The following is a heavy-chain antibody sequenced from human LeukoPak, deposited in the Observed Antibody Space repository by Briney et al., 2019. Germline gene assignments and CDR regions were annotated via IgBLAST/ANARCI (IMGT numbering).Heavy chain of an antibody. CDR2: INPNSGGT. CDR3: ASYDSSAY. CDR1: GYTFTDYY. D-gene: IGHD3-22*01. V-gene: IGHV1-2*02. Sequence: ASVKVSCTASGYTFTDYYVHWVRQAPGQGLEWMGWINPNSGGTNSAQKFQGRVTMTRDTSISTAYMELSRLRFDDTAVYYCASYDSSAYWGQGTLVTVSS. J-gene: IGHJ4*02.